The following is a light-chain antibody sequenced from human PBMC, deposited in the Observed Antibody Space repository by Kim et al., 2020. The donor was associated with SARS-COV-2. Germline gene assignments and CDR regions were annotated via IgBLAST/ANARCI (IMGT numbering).Light chain of an antibody. CDR3: HHYGGSPRA. J-gene: IGKJ1*01. CDR2: GAS. CDR1: QSVSNNY. Sequence: SPGERATLSCRASQSVSNNYLAWYKQKPGQAPRLLIYGASSRTTGIPDRFSGSGSGTDFTLTISRLEPEDFAVYYCHHYGGSPRAFGQGTKVDIK. V-gene: IGKV3-20*01.